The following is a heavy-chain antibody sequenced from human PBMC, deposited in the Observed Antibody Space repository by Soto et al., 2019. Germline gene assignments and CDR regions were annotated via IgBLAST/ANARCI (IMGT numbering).Heavy chain of an antibody. D-gene: IGHD3-22*01. CDR3: ARVRPWGNRITMIVVPDY. J-gene: IGHJ4*02. CDR2: ISAYNGNT. V-gene: IGHV1-18*01. CDR1: GYTFASYG. Sequence: GASVEVSWEESGYTFASYGISWVRQAPGQGLEWMGWISAYNGNTNYAQKLQGRVTMTTDTSTSTAYMELRSLRSDDTAVYYCARVRPWGNRITMIVVPDYWGQGTLVLVSS.